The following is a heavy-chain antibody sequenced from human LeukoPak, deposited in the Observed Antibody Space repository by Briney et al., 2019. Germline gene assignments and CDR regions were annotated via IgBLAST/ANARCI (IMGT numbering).Heavy chain of an antibody. CDR1: GYSISSGYY. CDR3: ARRYYGSGTDY. CDR2: INHSGST. D-gene: IGHD3-10*01. J-gene: IGHJ4*02. Sequence: SETLSLTCAVSGYSISSGYYWSWIRQPPGKGLEWIGEINHSGSTNYNPSLKSRVTISVDTSKNQFSLKLSSVTAADTAVYYCARRYYGSGTDYWGQGTLVTVSS. V-gene: IGHV4-34*01.